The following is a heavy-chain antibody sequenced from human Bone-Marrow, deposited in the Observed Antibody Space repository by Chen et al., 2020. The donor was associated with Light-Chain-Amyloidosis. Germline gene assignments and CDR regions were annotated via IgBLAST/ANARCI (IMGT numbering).Heavy chain of an antibody. CDR1: GYTFTGYY. V-gene: IGHV1-2*02. CDR3: ARSYGAWDSYYYSGMDV. J-gene: IGHJ6*02. Sequence: QVQLVQSGAEVKKPGASVKVSCKASGYTFTGYYMHWVRQAPGQGLEWMGWINPNSGGTNYAQKFQGRVTMTRDTSISTAYVELSRLRSDDTAVYYCARSYGAWDSYYYSGMDVWGQGTTVTVSS. D-gene: IGHD4-17*01. CDR2: INPNSGGT.